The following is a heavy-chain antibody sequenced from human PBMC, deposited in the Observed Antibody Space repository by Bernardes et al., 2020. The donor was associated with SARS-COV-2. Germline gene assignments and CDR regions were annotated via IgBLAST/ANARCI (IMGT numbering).Heavy chain of an antibody. CDR2: IYYSGST. CDR3: ARGVTGYSYGYDNWFDP. CDR1: GGSISNYY. Sequence: TLSLTCTVSGGSISNYYWSWIRQPPGKGLEWIGYIYYSGSTNYNPSLKSRVIISVDTSKNQFSLKVSSVTAADTAVYYCARGVTGYSYGYDNWFDPWGQGALVTVSS. J-gene: IGHJ5*02. D-gene: IGHD5-18*01. V-gene: IGHV4-59*01.